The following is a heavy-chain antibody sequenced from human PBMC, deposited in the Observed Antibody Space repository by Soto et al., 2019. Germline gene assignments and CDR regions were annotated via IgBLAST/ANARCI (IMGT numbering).Heavy chain of an antibody. CDR1: RFDFSRHA. V-gene: IGHV3-30*04. CDR2: ISYDGRKE. J-gene: IGHJ6*02. D-gene: IGHD5-18*01. Sequence: QEQLVESGGGVVQPGRSLKLSCAASRFDFSRHAIHWVRQAAGKGPEWVSSISYDGRKEFYVDSVKGRFSVSRDNSKDTVHLQMNSLRPEDTAVYFCARVTGGYTFGYNPDYFYYGMDVWGQGTTVIVSS. CDR3: ARVTGGYTFGYNPDYFYYGMDV.